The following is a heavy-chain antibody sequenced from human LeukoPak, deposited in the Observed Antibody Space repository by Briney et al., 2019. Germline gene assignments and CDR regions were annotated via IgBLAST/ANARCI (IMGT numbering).Heavy chain of an antibody. D-gene: IGHD6-19*01. CDR1: GFTFSSYA. J-gene: IGHJ4*02. CDR3: ARAGREQWLVPQPLDY. V-gene: IGHV3-30-3*01. CDR2: ISYDGSNK. Sequence: GGSLRLSCAASGFTFSSYAMHWVRQAPGKGLEWVAVISYDGSNKYYADSVKGRFTISRDNSKNTLYLQMNSLRAEDTAMYYCARAGREQWLVPQPLDYWGQGTLVTVSS.